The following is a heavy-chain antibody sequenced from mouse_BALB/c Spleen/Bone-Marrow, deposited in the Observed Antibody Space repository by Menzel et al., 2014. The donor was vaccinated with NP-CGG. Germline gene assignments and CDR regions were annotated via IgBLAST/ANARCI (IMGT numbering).Heavy chain of an antibody. V-gene: IGHV1-87*01. CDR3: ARGDYGSSYEGAMDS. Sequence: QVQLQQSGAELARPGASVKLSCKASGYTLTSYWMQWVKQRPGQGLEWIGAIYPGDGDTRYTQKFKGKATLTADKSSSTAYMQLSSLASEDSAVYYCARGDYGSSYEGAMDSWGQGTSVTVSS. CDR2: IYPGDGDT. J-gene: IGHJ4*01. D-gene: IGHD1-1*01. CDR1: GYTLTSYW.